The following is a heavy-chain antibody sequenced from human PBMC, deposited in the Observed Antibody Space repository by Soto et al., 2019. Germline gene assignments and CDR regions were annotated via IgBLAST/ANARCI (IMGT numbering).Heavy chain of an antibody. V-gene: IGHV3-21*01. CDR2: ISSSSSYI. CDR3: ARGAPYYDSSGYYRP. J-gene: IGHJ5*02. D-gene: IGHD3-22*01. CDR1: GFTFSSYS. Sequence: EVQLVESGGGLVKPGGSLRLSCAASGFTFSSYSMNWVRQAPGKGLEWVSSISSSSSYIYYADSVKGRFTISRDNAKNSLYLQMNSLRAEDTAVYYCARGAPYYDSSGYYRPWGQGTLVTVSS.